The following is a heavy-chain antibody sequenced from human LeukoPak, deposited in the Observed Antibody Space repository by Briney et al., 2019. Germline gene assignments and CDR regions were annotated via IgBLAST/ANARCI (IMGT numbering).Heavy chain of an antibody. CDR3: ARPFNGLSPYFAD. CDR1: GGSISSSDYY. CDR2: IYYSGST. D-gene: IGHD3-16*01. J-gene: IGHJ4*02. V-gene: IGHV4-39*01. Sequence: SETLSLTCTVSGGSISSSDYYWGWIRQPPGRGLESIATIYYSGSTSYNASLKSRVTMSVDTSKNQFSLKLTSVTAADTAVYYCARPFNGLSPYFADWGQGNLVTVSS.